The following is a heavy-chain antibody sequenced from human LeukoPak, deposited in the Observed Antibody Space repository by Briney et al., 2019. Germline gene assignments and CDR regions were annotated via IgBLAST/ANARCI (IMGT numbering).Heavy chain of an antibody. V-gene: IGHV4-61*01. CDR1: GGSVNRGSYY. J-gene: IGHJ4*02. D-gene: IGHD3-22*01. Sequence: SETLSLTCTVSGGSVNRGSYYWRWIRQPPGKGLEWIGYIYNSGNTNYNPSLKSRVTMSADTSKNQFSLKLSSVTAADTAVYYCARGRYYYDSSGYLNYWGQGTLVTVSS. CDR2: IYNSGNT. CDR3: ARGRYYYDSSGYLNY.